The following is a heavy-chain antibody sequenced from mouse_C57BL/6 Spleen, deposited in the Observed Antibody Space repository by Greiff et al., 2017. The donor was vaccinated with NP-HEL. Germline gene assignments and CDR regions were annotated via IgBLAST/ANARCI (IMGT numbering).Heavy chain of an antibody. CDR2: IYPGSGNT. J-gene: IGHJ2*01. CDR3: ARGYYYGSSYVGYFDY. CDR1: GYTFTDYY. Sequence: VQLQQSGPELVKPGASVKISCKASGYTFTDYYINWVKQRPGQGLEWIGWIYPGSGNTKYNEKFKGKATLTVDTSSSTAYMQLSSLTSEDSAVYFCARGYYYGSSYVGYFDYWGQGTTLTVSS. D-gene: IGHD1-1*01. V-gene: IGHV1-84*01.